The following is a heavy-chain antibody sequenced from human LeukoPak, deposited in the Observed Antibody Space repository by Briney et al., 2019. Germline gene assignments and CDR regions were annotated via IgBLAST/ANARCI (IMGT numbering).Heavy chain of an antibody. V-gene: IGHV3-66*01. CDR1: GFTVSSNY. CDR2: IYSGGST. J-gene: IGHJ3*02. CDR3: AREGPYYYGSGSYYKGGYAFDI. D-gene: IGHD3-10*01. Sequence: GGSLRLSCAASGFTVSSNYMSWVRQAPGKGLEWVSVIYSGGSTYYADSVKGRFTISRDNSKNTLYLQMNSLRAEDTAVYYCAREGPYYYGSGSYYKGGYAFDIWGQGTMVTVSS.